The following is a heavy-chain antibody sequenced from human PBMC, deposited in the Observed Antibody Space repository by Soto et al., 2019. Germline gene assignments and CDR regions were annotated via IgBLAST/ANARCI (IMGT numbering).Heavy chain of an antibody. Sequence: SETLSLTCTVSGGSISSGDYYWSWIRQPPGKGLEWIGYIYYSGSTYYNPSLKSRVTISVDTSKNQFSLKLSSVTAADTAVYYSANYSCGYTFYDYLGQGTLLTVSS. CDR1: GGSISSGDYY. D-gene: IGHD5-18*01. J-gene: IGHJ4*02. CDR3: ANYSCGYTFYDY. V-gene: IGHV4-30-4*01. CDR2: IYYSGST.